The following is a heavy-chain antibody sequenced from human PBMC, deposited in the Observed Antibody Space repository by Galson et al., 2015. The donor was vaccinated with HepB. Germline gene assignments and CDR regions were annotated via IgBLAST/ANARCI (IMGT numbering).Heavy chain of an antibody. Sequence: SETLSLTCTVSGGSISSYYWSWIRQPPGKGLEWIGYIYYSGSTNYNPSLKSRVTISVDTSKNQFSLKLSSVTAADTAVYYCARVAQYSSSWHPNNWFDPWGQGTLVTVSS. CDR2: IYYSGST. J-gene: IGHJ5*02. V-gene: IGHV4-59*01. CDR1: GGSISSYY. CDR3: ARVAQYSSSWHPNNWFDP. D-gene: IGHD6-13*01.